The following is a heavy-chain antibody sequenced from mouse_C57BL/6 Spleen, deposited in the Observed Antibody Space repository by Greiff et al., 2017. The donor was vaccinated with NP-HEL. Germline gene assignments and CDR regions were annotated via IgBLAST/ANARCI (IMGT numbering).Heavy chain of an antibody. Sequence: QVQLQQSGPGILQSSQTLSLTCSFSGFSLSTSGMGVSWIRQPSGKGLEWLAHIYWDDDKRYNPSLKSRLTISKDTSRNQVFLKITSVDTADTATYYCARIRDYDYEGAMDYWGQGTSVTVSS. CDR3: ARIRDYDYEGAMDY. CDR1: GFSLSTSGMG. V-gene: IGHV8-12*01. D-gene: IGHD2-4*01. J-gene: IGHJ4*01. CDR2: IYWDDDK.